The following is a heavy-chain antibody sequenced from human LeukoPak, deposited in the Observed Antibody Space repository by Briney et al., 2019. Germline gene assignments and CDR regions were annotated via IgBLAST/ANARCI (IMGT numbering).Heavy chain of an antibody. J-gene: IGHJ4*02. CDR3: ARPTRVNYYDSSGYYDY. D-gene: IGHD3-22*01. V-gene: IGHV3-7*01. CDR2: IKQDGSEK. Sequence: PGGSLRLSRAASGFTFSSYWMSWVRQAPGKGLEWVANIKQDGSEKYYVDSVKGRFTISRDNAKNSLYLQMNSLGAEDTAVYYCARPTRVNYYDSSGYYDYWGQGTLVTVSS. CDR1: GFTFSSYW.